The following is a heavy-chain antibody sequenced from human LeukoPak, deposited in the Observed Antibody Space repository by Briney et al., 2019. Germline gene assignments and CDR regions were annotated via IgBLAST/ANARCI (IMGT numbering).Heavy chain of an antibody. J-gene: IGHJ4*02. D-gene: IGHD6-19*01. V-gene: IGHV4-34*01. Sequence: SETLSLTCAVYGGSFSGYYWSWIRQPPGKGLEWIGEINHSGSTNYNPSLKSRVTISVDTSKNQFSLKLSSVTAADTAVYYCARFGSGWHYFDYWGQGILVTVSS. CDR2: INHSGST. CDR3: ARFGSGWHYFDY. CDR1: GGSFSGYY.